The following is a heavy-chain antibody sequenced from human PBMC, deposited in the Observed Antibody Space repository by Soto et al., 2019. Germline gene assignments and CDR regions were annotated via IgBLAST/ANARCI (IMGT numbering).Heavy chain of an antibody. D-gene: IGHD1-7*01. J-gene: IGHJ5*02. CDR2: VNPNSGVT. V-gene: IGHV1-2*02. CDR3: ARIGDFARELVA. CDR1: GYSFTAYY. Sequence: ASVKVSCKASGYSFTAYYVHWVRQAPGQGLEWMGWVNPNSGVTSYAQKFQDRVTMTRDTSISTTYMELDRLKSDDTAGYYCARIGDFARELVAWGQGTLVTVSS.